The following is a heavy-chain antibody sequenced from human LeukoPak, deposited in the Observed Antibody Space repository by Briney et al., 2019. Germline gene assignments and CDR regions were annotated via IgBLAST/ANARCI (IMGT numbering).Heavy chain of an antibody. Sequence: KPSETLSLTCAVYGGSFSGYYWSWIRQPPGKGLEWIGEISHSGSTNYNPSLKSRVTISVDTSKNQFSLKLSSVTAADTAVYYCARGFLGIVVTTSHFDYWGQGTLVTVSS. D-gene: IGHD3-22*01. CDR3: ARGFLGIVVTTSHFDY. CDR2: ISHSGST. J-gene: IGHJ4*02. CDR1: GGSFSGYY. V-gene: IGHV4-34*01.